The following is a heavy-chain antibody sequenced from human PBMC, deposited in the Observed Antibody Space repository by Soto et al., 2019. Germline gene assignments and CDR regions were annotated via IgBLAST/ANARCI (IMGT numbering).Heavy chain of an antibody. V-gene: IGHV3-30-3*01. CDR2: ISYDGSNK. CDR3: ARHKRDLRFLEWSYYFDY. Sequence: AGDRRLSYAAYGCTFRSYAMNVGRRAPGKGLEWVAVISYDGSNKYYADSVKGRFTISRDNSKNTLYLQMNSLRAEDTAVYYCARHKRDLRFLEWSYYFDYWGQGP. J-gene: IGHJ4*02. D-gene: IGHD3-3*01. CDR1: GCTFRSYA.